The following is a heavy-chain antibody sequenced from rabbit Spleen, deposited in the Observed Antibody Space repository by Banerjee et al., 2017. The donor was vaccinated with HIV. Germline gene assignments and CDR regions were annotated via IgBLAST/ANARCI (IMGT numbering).Heavy chain of an antibody. D-gene: IGHD6-1*01. CDR3: ARDYSYAIYRLDL. CDR1: GFSFSNNY. CDR2: INLGSGSA. J-gene: IGHJ3*01. V-gene: IGHV1S45*01. Sequence: QEQLVESGGGLVQPGASLTLTCTASGFSFSNNYICWVRQAPGKGLEWIGCINLGSGSAYYASWAKGRFTVSKTSSTTMTLQMTSLTAADTATYFCARDYSYAIYRLDLWGPGTLVTVS.